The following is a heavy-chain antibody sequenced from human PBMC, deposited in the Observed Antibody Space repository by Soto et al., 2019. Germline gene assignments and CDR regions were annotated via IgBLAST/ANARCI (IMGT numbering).Heavy chain of an antibody. D-gene: IGHD3-10*01. CDR2: IYHSGTT. CDR1: GGSISSGGYY. CDR3: ARVWGGAFDF. J-gene: IGHJ3*01. V-gene: IGHV4-61*08. Sequence: SETLSLTCTVSGGSISSGGYYWSWIRQHPGKGLEWIGYIYHSGTTYYNPSLKSRVTISVDTSKNQFSLKLSSVTAADTAVYYCARVWGGAFDFWGQGTRVTVSS.